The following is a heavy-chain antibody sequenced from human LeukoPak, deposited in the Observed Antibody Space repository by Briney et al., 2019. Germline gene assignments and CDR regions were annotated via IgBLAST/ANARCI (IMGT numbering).Heavy chain of an antibody. D-gene: IGHD1-26*01. CDR2: IRYDAINK. J-gene: IGHJ6*03. CDR1: GFTFSTYG. V-gene: IGHV3-30*02. CDR3: AKDGDTVSGTYYFDMDV. Sequence: GGSLRLSCAASGFTFSTYGMHWVRQAPGKGLEWVAFIRYDAINKYYADSVKGRFTISRDNSRNTLYLQMNSLGAEDTALYYCAKDGDTVSGTYYFDMDVWGKGTTVTISS.